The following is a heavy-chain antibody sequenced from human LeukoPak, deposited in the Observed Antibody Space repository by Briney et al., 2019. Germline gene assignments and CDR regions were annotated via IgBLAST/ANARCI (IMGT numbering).Heavy chain of an antibody. CDR3: ARDFGFLPSDY. CDR1: GFTFSSYA. D-gene: IGHD3-3*01. V-gene: IGHV3-30*04. Sequence: GGSLRLSCAASGFTFSSYATHWVRQAPGKGLEWVAVISYDGSNKYYADSVKGRFTISRDNSKNTLYLQMNSLRAEDTAVYYCARDFGFLPSDYWGQGTLVTVSS. J-gene: IGHJ4*02. CDR2: ISYDGSNK.